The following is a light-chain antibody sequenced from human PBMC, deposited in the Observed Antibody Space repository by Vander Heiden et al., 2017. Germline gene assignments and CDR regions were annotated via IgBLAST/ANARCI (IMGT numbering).Light chain of an antibody. Sequence: QSVLPQPPSVSGAPGQRVPISCTGSSSNIGAGYDVHWDQQLPGTAPNLLIYGNSNRLSGVPDRCSGSKSGTSASLAITGLQAEEEADYYCQSYDSSMSGSRVFGGGTKLTVL. CDR2: GNS. CDR3: QSYDSSMSGSRV. V-gene: IGLV1-40*01. J-gene: IGLJ2*01. CDR1: SSNIGAGYD.